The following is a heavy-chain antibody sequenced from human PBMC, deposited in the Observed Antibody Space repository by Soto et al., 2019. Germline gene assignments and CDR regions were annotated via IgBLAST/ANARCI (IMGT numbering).Heavy chain of an antibody. CDR2: INAGNDNT. V-gene: IGHV1-3*01. CDR3: AKVGQYYYGMDV. Sequence: ASVKVSCKASGYTLTTYVMHWVRQAPGQRLEWMGWINAGNDNTKYSERFQGRVTITRDTSASTVYMELSSLSSEDTAVYYCAKVGQYYYGMDVWGHGTTVTVSS. D-gene: IGHD3-3*01. CDR1: GYTLTTYV. J-gene: IGHJ6*02.